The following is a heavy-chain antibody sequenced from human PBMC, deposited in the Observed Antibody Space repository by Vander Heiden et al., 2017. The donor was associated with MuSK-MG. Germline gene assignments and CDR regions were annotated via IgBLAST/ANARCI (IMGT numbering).Heavy chain of an antibody. D-gene: IGHD4-17*01. CDR2: ISYDGSNK. CDR1: GFTFSSYA. Sequence: QVQLVESGGGVVQPGRSLRLSCAASGFTFSSYAMHWVRQAPGKGLEWVAVISYDGSNKYYADAGKGRFTISRDNSKNSLYLQMNSMRAEDTAVYYYARADGDYYYYGMDVWGQGTTVTVSS. J-gene: IGHJ6*02. V-gene: IGHV3-30*04. CDR3: ARADGDYYYYGMDV.